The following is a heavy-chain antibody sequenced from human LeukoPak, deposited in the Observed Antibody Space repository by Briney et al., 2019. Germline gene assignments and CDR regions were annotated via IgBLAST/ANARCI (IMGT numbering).Heavy chain of an antibody. CDR1: GGSISTYF. D-gene: IGHD3-10*01. Sequence: SETLSLTCTVSGGSISTYFWSWIRQPAGKGLEWIGRIYSSGGTNYNPSLKSRVTMSVDTSKNQFSLKVTSVTAVDTAVYYCARRGDFFDYWGQGTLVTVSS. CDR3: ARRGDFFDY. V-gene: IGHV4-4*07. J-gene: IGHJ4*02. CDR2: IYSSGGT.